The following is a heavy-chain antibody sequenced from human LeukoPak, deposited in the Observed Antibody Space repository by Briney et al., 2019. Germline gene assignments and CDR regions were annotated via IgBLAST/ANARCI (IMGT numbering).Heavy chain of an antibody. J-gene: IGHJ5*02. CDR1: GYSFTGYY. V-gene: IGHV1-2*02. Sequence: ASVKVSCQASGYSFTGYYIHWVRQAPGQGLEWMGWINPNSGGTNYAQKFQGRVTMTRDTSISTAYMELSRLRSDDTAVYYCARGAGGAALDPWGQGTLVTVSS. CDR2: INPNSGGT. D-gene: IGHD3-16*01. CDR3: ARGAGGAALDP.